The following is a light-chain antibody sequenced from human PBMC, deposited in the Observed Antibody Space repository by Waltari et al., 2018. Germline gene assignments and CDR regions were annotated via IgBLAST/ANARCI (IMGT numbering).Light chain of an antibody. Sequence: DIVMTQSPDSLAVSLGERATINCKSSQSVLYNSNNKNYLAWYQHKTGQPPKLLFYWASTRQSGVPDRFSGGGSGTDFTLTISSLEAEDVAVYYCQQYYSSPRTFGQGTKVEIK. J-gene: IGKJ1*01. CDR2: WAS. CDR1: QSVLYNSNNKNY. CDR3: QQYYSSPRT. V-gene: IGKV4-1*01.